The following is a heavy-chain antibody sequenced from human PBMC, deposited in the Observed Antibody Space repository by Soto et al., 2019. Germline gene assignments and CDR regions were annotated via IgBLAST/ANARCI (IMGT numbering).Heavy chain of an antibody. CDR1: GGTFNTYT. Sequence: QVQVVQSGAEVKKPESSVKVSCKPSGGTFNTYTVNWVRLAPGHGLEWMGRFIPILDMANYAQKFQDRVTITADRSMLTAYMELNSLTSDDTAVYYCAITYCRDNSCPRDFDFWGPGTRVTVSS. D-gene: IGHD2-21*01. V-gene: IGHV1-69*02. J-gene: IGHJ4*02. CDR3: AITYCRDNSCPRDFDF. CDR2: FIPILDMA.